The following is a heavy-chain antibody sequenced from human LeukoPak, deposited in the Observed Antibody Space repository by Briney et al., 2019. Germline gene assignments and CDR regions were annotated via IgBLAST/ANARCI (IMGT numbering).Heavy chain of an antibody. CDR1: GFTFSAYG. Sequence: GGSLRPSCEVSGFTFSAYGIHWVRQSLGKGLEWVAFVRYDGRDKFYADSVKGRFIVSKDNSGTTLQLQMNSLRSEDTAVYFCARGGARDIWYFAYWGQGIRVTVSS. V-gene: IGHV3-30*02. CDR2: VRYDGRDK. CDR3: ARGGARDIWYFAY. J-gene: IGHJ4*02. D-gene: IGHD2-21*01.